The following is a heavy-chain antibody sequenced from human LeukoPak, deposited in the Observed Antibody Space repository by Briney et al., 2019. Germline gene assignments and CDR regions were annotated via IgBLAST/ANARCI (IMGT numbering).Heavy chain of an antibody. V-gene: IGHV4-34*01. CDR1: GGSFSGYY. D-gene: IGHD2-15*01. CDR2: INHSGGT. J-gene: IGHJ6*03. Sequence: PSETLSLTCAVYGGSFSGYYWSWIRQPPGKGLEWIGEINHSGGTNYNPSLKSRVTISVDTSKNQFSLKLSSVTAADTAVYYCARTVVAATYYYYYMDVWGKGTTVTVSS. CDR3: ARTVVAATYYYYYMDV.